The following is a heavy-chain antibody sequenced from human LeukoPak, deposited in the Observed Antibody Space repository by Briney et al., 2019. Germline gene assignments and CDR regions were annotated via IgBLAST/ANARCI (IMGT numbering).Heavy chain of an antibody. D-gene: IGHD4-17*01. J-gene: IGHJ4*02. CDR1: GGSISSYY. CDR2: ISYSGST. CDR3: AAGDPVYFDY. V-gene: IGHV4-59*08. Sequence: SETLSLTCTVSGGSISSYYWSWIRQPPGKGLEWIGYISYSGSTNYNPSLKSRITISLDTSKIQFSLKLSSVTAADTAVYYCAAGDPVYFDYWGQGSLVTVSS.